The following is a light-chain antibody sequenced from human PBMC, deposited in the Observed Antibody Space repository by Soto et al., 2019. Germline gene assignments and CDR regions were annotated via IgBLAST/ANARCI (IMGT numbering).Light chain of an antibody. V-gene: IGLV6-57*01. CDR3: QSYDSSSRV. CDR2: EDT. J-gene: IGLJ3*02. Sequence: NFMLTQPHSVSESPGKTVTISCTRTSGSIASDYVQWYQQRPGSSPTTVIYEDTQRPSGVPARFSGSIDSSSNSASLTISGLKTEDEADYYCQSYDSSSRVFGGGTKLTVL. CDR1: SGSIASDY.